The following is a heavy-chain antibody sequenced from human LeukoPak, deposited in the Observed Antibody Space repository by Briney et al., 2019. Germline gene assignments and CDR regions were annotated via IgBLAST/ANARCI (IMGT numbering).Heavy chain of an antibody. CDR2: ISFDGTKH. CDR3: VKDRAAVLEY. Sequence: GGSLRLSCAASGFTFSRHTMHWVRQAPGKGLEWVAVISFDGTKHYYADSVKGRFTTARDNSKNTLYLQMSSLRGQDTAIYYCVKDRAAVLEYWGQGTLVTVSS. D-gene: IGHD2-15*01. J-gene: IGHJ4*02. CDR1: GFTFSRHT. V-gene: IGHV3-30*18.